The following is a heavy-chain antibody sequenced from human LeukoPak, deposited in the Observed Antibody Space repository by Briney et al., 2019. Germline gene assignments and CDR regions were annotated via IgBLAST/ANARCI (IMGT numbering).Heavy chain of an antibody. V-gene: IGHV3-43*01. Sequence: GGSLRLSCAASGFTFDDYTVHWVRQAPGKGLEWVSLISWDGGSTYYADSVKGRFTISRDNSKNSLYLQMNSLRTEDTALYYCAKDRGGGSYLFDYWGQGTLVTVSS. CDR2: ISWDGGST. J-gene: IGHJ4*02. D-gene: IGHD1-26*01. CDR1: GFTFDDYT. CDR3: AKDRGGGSYLFDY.